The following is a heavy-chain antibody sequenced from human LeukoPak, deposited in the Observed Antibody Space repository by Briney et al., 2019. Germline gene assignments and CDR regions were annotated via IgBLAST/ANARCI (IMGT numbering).Heavy chain of an antibody. CDR2: ITTDGSGT. CDR1: GFTFDRYW. J-gene: IGHJ4*02. Sequence: GGSLRLSCADSGFTFDRYWMHWVRQPPGKGLSWVSHITTDGSGTSYADSVKGRFTISRDNSKNTLYLQMNSLRAEDTAVYYCAKEVVVVITTPTEAGFDYWGQGTLVTVSS. D-gene: IGHD3-22*01. V-gene: IGHV3-74*01. CDR3: AKEVVVVITTPTEAGFDY.